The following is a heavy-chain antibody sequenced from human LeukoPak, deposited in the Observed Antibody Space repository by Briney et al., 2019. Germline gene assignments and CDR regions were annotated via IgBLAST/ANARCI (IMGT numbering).Heavy chain of an antibody. J-gene: IGHJ4*02. CDR3: VRDNLENQWLERSY. Sequence: GGSLRLSCAASGLTFSHYNINWVRQAPGKGLEWVSQVSASETSIKYADSVRGRFTISRDNVKNSVYLQMNSLRAEDTAIYYCVRDNLENQWLERSYWGQGTLVTVSS. V-gene: IGHV3-48*03. CDR2: VSASETSI. D-gene: IGHD6-19*01. CDR1: GLTFSHYN.